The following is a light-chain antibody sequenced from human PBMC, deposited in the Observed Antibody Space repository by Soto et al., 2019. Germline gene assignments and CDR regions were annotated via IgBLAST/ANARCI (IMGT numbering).Light chain of an antibody. Sequence: EFVLTPSPCTLSLSQGERATLSCRASQSVTSNYLAWYQQKPGQAPRLLIYAASTRATGVPGRFSGSGSGTEFTLTISSLQSEDFAVYYCQQYNHWPLTFGGGTKVDI. CDR1: QSVTSNY. CDR2: AAS. CDR3: QQYNHWPLT. J-gene: IGKJ4*01. V-gene: IGKV3-15*01.